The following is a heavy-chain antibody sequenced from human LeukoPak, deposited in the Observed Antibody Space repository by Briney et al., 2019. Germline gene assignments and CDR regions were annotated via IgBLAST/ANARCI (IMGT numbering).Heavy chain of an antibody. CDR1: GGSISSSNW. CDR2: IYHSGST. V-gene: IGHV4-4*02. J-gene: IGHJ4*02. Sequence: SGTLSLTCAVSGGSISSSNWWSWVCQPPGKGLEWIGEIYHSGSTNYNPSLKSRVTISVDKSKNQFSLKLSSVTAADTAVYYCATQGAVAGFFDYWGQGTLVTVSS. CDR3: ATQGAVAGFFDY. D-gene: IGHD6-19*01.